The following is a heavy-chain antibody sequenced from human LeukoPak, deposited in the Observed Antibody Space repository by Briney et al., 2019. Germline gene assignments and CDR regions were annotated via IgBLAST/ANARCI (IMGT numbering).Heavy chain of an antibody. Sequence: PSETLSLTCAVYGGSFSGYYWSWIRQPPGKGLEWIGEINHSGSTNYNPSLKSRVTISVDTSKNQFSLKLSSVTAADTAVYYCARGRRSIAARPGSNWFDPWGQGTLVTVSS. D-gene: IGHD6-6*01. V-gene: IGHV4-34*01. J-gene: IGHJ5*02. CDR1: GGSFSGYY. CDR3: ARGRRSIAARPGSNWFDP. CDR2: INHSGST.